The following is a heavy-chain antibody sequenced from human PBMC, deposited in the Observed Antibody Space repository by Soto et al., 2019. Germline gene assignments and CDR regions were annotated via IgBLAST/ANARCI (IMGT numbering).Heavy chain of an antibody. V-gene: IGHV3-23*01. CDR2: ISGAGGST. CDR3: ACRVTTVTIISDY. Sequence: EVQLLESGGGLVQPGGSLRLSCAGSGFTFSDYAMSWVRLAPGKGLEWVSAISGAGGSTYYAYSVKGRFTISRDNHNNTMYLQMDSLRTEATATYYCACRVTTVTIISDYWGQGTLVTVSS. CDR1: GFTFSDYA. J-gene: IGHJ4*02. D-gene: IGHD4-17*01.